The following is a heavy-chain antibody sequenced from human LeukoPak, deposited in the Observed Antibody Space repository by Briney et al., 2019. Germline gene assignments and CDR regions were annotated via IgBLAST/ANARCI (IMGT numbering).Heavy chain of an antibody. Sequence: GGSLRPSCAASGFIVSSNYMSWVRQAPGKGLEWASVIYSGGSTFYADSVKGRFTISRDNSKNTLYLQMNSLRAEDTAVYYCARVNSLRYSSRWFIDYWGQGTLVTVSS. CDR3: ARVNSLRYSSRWFIDY. V-gene: IGHV3-53*01. D-gene: IGHD6-13*01. CDR1: GFIVSSNY. CDR2: IYSGGST. J-gene: IGHJ4*02.